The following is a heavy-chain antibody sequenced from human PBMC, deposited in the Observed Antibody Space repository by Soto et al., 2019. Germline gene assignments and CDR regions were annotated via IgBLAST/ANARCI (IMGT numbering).Heavy chain of an antibody. J-gene: IGHJ4*02. CDR3: ASVPFGGIVLAH. Sequence: SETLSLTCTVSAASFSKYYWTWIRQPPGKGLEWIGYIYFNGNTKYNPSLEGRLTISIDSSKKEFSLKLTSVTAADAAGYSCASVPFGGIVLAHWGQGTLVTGSS. V-gene: IGHV4-59*01. CDR1: AASFSKYY. D-gene: IGHD3-16*01. CDR2: IYFNGNT.